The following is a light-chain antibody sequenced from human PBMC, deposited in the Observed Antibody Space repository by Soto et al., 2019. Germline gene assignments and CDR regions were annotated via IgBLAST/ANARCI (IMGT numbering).Light chain of an antibody. CDR2: DVS. V-gene: IGLV2-14*03. Sequence: QSALTQPASVSESPGQSSTISCTGTSSDVGAYDYVSWYQQHPGKAPKLMIYDVSNRPSGVSNRFSGSKSGNTASLTISGLQAEDEAHYYCTSYTSSNSLVWFGGGTQLTFL. CDR3: TSYTSSNSLVW. CDR1: SSDVGAYDY. J-gene: IGLJ3*02.